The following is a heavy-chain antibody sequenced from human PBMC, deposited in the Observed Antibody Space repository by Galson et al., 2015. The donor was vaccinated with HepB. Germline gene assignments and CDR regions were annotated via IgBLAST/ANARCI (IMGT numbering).Heavy chain of an antibody. V-gene: IGHV1-3*01. CDR2: INAGNGNT. CDR3: ARRASRYSGYYGDFDY. J-gene: IGHJ4*02. D-gene: IGHD3-22*01. Sequence: SVKVSCKASGYTFTSYAMHWVRQAPGQRLEWMGWINAGNGNTKYSQKFQGRVTITRDTSASTAYMELSSLRSEDTAVYYCARRASRYSGYYGDFDYWGQGTLVTVSS. CDR1: GYTFTSYA.